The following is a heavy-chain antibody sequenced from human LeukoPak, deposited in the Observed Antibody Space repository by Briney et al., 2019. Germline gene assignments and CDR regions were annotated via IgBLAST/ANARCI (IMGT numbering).Heavy chain of an antibody. CDR3: TRDKDWSYDY. V-gene: IGHV3-49*04. J-gene: IGHJ4*02. CDR1: GFTFGDHG. D-gene: IGHD3/OR15-3a*01. Sequence: GGSLRLSCTAPGFTFGDHGMGWVRQAPERGLEWVGFIRRKVYGGTTEYAASVRGRFSISRDDSKSIAYLEMNSLKTEDTAVYYCTRDKDWSYDYWGQGTLVTVSS. CDR2: IRRKVYGGTT.